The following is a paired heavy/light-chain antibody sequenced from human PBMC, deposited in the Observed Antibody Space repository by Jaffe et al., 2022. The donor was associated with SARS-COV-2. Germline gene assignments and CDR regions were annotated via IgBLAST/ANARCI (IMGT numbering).Heavy chain of an antibody. V-gene: IGHV3-9*01. CDR1: GFTFDDHA. D-gene: IGHD6-19*01. J-gene: IGHJ6*03. CDR3: AKDNYRSGWSFMDV. CDR2: ISWNSGSI. Sequence: EVQLVESGGGLVQPGRSLRLSCAASGFTFDDHAMHWVRQAPGKGLEWVSSISWNSGSIVYADSVKGRFTISRDNAKNSLYLQMNSLRAEDTALYYCAKDNYRSGWSFMDVWGKGTTVTVSS.
Light chain of an antibody. J-gene: IGLJ3*02. CDR2: EVT. CDR3: SSYTGTNSMV. Sequence: QSALTQPPSASGSPGQSVTISCTGTSSDIGGYNYVSWYQQHPGKAPKLMIYEVTKRPSGVPDRFSGSKSGNTASLTVSGLQAEDEADYYCSSYTGTNSMVFGGGTKMTVL. V-gene: IGLV2-8*01. CDR1: SSDIGGYNY.